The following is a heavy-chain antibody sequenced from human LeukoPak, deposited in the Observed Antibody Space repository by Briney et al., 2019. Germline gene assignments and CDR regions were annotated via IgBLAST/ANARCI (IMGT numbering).Heavy chain of an antibody. CDR2: ISTDGYTT. V-gene: IGHV3-74*01. CDR3: VVGGSPGY. D-gene: IGHD2-15*01. CDR1: GLAFSAYK. J-gene: IGHJ4*02. Sequence: GGSLRLSCAASGLAFSAYKMHWVRQAPRKGLVWVSRISTDGYTTDYADFVQGRFTASRDNTKNTWSLEMDSLRAEDAAVYYCVVGGSPGYWGQGTLVTVSS.